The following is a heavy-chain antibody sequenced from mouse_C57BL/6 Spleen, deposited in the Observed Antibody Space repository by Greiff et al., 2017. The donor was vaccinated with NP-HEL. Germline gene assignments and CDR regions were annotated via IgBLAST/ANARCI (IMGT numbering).Heavy chain of an antibody. CDR3: TRGYGSTILDY. CDR1: GFNIKDDY. V-gene: IGHV14-4*01. J-gene: IGHJ2*01. Sequence: EVKLMESGAELVRPGASVKLSCTASGFNIKDDYMHWVKQRPEQGLEWIGWIDPENGDTEYASKFQGKATITADTSSNTAYLQLSSLTSEDTAVYYCTRGYGSTILDYWGQGTTLTVSS. CDR2: IDPENGDT. D-gene: IGHD1-1*01.